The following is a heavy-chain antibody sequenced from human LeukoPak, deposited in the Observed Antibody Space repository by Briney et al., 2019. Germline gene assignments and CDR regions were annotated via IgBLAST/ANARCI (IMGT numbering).Heavy chain of an antibody. CDR1: GFTFDDYA. V-gene: IGHV3-9*01. J-gene: IGHJ3*02. Sequence: SGGSLRLSCAASGFTFDDYAMHWVRQAPGKGLEWVSGISWNSGSIGYADSVKGRFTISSDNAKNSLYLQMNSLRAEDTALYYCAKVNTMIVVVPDAFDIWGQGTMVTVSS. CDR3: AKVNTMIVVVPDAFDI. CDR2: ISWNSGSI. D-gene: IGHD3-22*01.